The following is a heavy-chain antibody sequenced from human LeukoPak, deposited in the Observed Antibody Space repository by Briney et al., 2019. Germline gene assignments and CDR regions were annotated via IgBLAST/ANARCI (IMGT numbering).Heavy chain of an antibody. CDR3: ARKFYGVDAFDI. CDR1: GFTFSSYS. V-gene: IGHV3-48*01. D-gene: IGHD4-17*01. J-gene: IGHJ3*02. Sequence: PGGSLRLSCAASGFTFSSYSMDWVRQAPGKGLEWVPSISSSSSTIYYADSVKGRFTISRDNAKNSLYLQMNSLRAEDTAVYYCARKFYGVDAFDIWGQGTMVTVSS. CDR2: ISSSSSTI.